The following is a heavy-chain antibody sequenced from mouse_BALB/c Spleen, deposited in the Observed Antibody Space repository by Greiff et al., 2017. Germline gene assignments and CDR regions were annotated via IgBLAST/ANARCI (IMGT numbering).Heavy chain of an antibody. Sequence: QVQLQQSGAELAKPGASVKMSCKASGYTFTSYWMHWVKQRPGQGLEWIGYINPSTGYTEYNQKFKDKATLTADKSSSTAYMQLSSLTSEDSAVYYCAKGNSPMDYWGQGTSVTVSS. CDR1: GYTFTSYW. V-gene: IGHV1-7*01. J-gene: IGHJ4*01. CDR2: INPSTGYT. D-gene: IGHD5-1-1*01. CDR3: AKGNSPMDY.